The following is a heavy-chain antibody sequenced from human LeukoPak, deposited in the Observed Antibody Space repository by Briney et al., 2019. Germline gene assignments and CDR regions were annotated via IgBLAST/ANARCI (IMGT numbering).Heavy chain of an antibody. CDR3: ARGGGATQGYLYPLYAFDI. CDR1: GYTFTSYD. V-gene: IGHV1-8*01. Sequence: ASVKVSCKASGYTFTSYDINWVRQATGQALEWMGWMNPNSGNTGYAQKFQGRVTMTRNTSISTAYMELSRLRSDDTAVYYCARGGGATQGYLYPLYAFDIWGQGTMVTVSS. CDR2: MNPNSGNT. D-gene: IGHD1-26*01. J-gene: IGHJ3*02.